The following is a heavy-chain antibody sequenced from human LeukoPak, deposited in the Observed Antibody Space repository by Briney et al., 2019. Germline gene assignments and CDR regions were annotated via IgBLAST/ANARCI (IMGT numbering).Heavy chain of an antibody. CDR3: ARTKVGPSTVTTYYFDY. J-gene: IGHJ4*02. CDR2: IYYSGST. D-gene: IGHD4-17*01. V-gene: IGHV4-34*01. CDR1: GGSFSGYY. Sequence: SETLSLTCAVYGGSFSGYYWSWIRQPPGKGLEWIGSIYYSGSTYYNPSLKSRVTISVDTSKNQFSLKLSSVTAADTAVYYCARTKVGPSTVTTYYFDYWGQGTLVTVSS.